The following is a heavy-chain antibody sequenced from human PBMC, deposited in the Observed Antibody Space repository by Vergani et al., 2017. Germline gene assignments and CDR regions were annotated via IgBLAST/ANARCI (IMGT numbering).Heavy chain of an antibody. CDR1: GFTFSSHA. D-gene: IGHD2-15*01. Sequence: EVQLLESGGGLVQPGGSLRLSCAASGFTFSSHAMTWVRQAPGKGLEWVSAIVGSGGRTYYADSVKGRFTISRDNSKNTLYLQLNSLRADDTAVYYCAKSRGYYSTDGFDIWGQETMVTVSS. CDR2: IVGSGGRT. CDR3: AKSRGYYSTDGFDI. J-gene: IGHJ3*02. V-gene: IGHV3-23*01.